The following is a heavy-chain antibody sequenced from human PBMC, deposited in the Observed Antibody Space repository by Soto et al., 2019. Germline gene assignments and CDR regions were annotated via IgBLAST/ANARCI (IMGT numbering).Heavy chain of an antibody. CDR1: GGSISSGGYY. V-gene: IGHV4-31*03. Sequence: SETLSLTCTVSGGSISSGGYYWSWIRQHPGKGLEWIGYIYYSGSTYYNPSLKSRVTISVDTSKNQFSLKLSSVTAADTAVYYCARVAGRLSSSWYFDYWGQGTLVTVSS. CDR2: IYYSGST. CDR3: ARVAGRLSSSWYFDY. D-gene: IGHD6-13*01. J-gene: IGHJ4*02.